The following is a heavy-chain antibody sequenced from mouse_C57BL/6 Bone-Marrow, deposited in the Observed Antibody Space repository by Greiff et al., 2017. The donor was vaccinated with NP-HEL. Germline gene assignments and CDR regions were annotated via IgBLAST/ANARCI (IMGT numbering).Heavy chain of an antibody. Sequence: EVQLQQSGPELVKPGASVKLSCKASGYTFTDYNMHWVKQSHGKSLEWIGYINPNNGGTSYNQKFKGKATLTVNKSSNTAYMELRSLTSEDSAVYYCASYDSRAWFAYWGQGTLVTVSS. J-gene: IGHJ3*01. CDR1: GYTFTDYN. CDR3: ASYDSRAWFAY. CDR2: INPNNGGT. V-gene: IGHV1-22*01. D-gene: IGHD2-4*01.